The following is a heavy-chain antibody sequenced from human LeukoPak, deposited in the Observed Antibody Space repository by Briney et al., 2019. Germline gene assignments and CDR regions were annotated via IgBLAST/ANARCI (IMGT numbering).Heavy chain of an antibody. CDR1: GFTVSSNY. J-gene: IGHJ5*02. CDR2: IYNDGST. Sequence: GGSLRLSCAASGFTVSSNYMSWVRQAPGKGLEWVSVIYNDGSTYYTDSVKGRFTISRDNSKNTLYLQMNSLRAEDTAVYYCARDLDLRQLDPWGQGTLVTVSS. CDR3: ARDLDLRQLDP. V-gene: IGHV3-66*02. D-gene: IGHD5-18*01.